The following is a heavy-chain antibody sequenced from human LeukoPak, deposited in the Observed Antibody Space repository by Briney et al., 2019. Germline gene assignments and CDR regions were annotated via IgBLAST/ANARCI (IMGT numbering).Heavy chain of an antibody. CDR3: AKGEYYGSGTYYIY. CDR1: GFTFSNSA. CDR2: ISGSGGYT. D-gene: IGHD3-10*01. J-gene: IGHJ4*02. Sequence: GGSLRLSCAASGFTFSNSAMSWVRQAPGKGLEWVSAISGSGGYTFYADSVKGRFTISRDNSKNTLYLQMNSLRAEDTAVYYCAKGEYYGSGTYYIYWGQGTLVTVSS. V-gene: IGHV3-23*01.